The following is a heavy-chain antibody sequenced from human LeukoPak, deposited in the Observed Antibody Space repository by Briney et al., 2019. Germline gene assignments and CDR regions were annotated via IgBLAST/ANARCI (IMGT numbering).Heavy chain of an antibody. V-gene: IGHV4-39*01. CDR2: IYYSGST. D-gene: IGHD3-10*01. CDR3: ARLFSNYYGSGSYYKLYYYYMDV. Sequence: SETLSLTCTVSGGSISSSSYYWGWIRQPPGKGLEWIGSIYYSGSTYYNPSLKSRVTISVDTSKNQFSLKLSSVTAADTAVYYCARLFSNYYGSGSYYKLYYYYMDVWGKGTTVTISS. CDR1: GGSISSSSYY. J-gene: IGHJ6*03.